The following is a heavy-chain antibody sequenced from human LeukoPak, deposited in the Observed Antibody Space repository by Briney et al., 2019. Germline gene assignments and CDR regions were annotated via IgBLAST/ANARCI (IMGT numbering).Heavy chain of an antibody. CDR2: ISYDGNNK. D-gene: IGHD2-2*01. J-gene: IGHJ6*02. Sequence: GGSLRLSCAASGFSFSTYAMHWVRQAPGKGLEWVAHISYDGNNKYHADSVKGRFTISRDNSKNTLYLQMNSLRVEDTAVYYCARTSETPCSSTSCAARYGMDVWGQGATVTVSS. CDR1: GFSFSTYA. CDR3: ARTSETPCSSTSCAARYGMDV. V-gene: IGHV3-30-3*01.